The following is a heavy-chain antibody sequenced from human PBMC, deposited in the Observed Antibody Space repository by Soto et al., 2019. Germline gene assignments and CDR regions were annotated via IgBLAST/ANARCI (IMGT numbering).Heavy chain of an antibody. CDR1: GFTFSNHW. V-gene: IGHV3-74*01. CDR3: GRGIQIYDGVDV. D-gene: IGHD5-18*01. Sequence: DVQLVESGGGLVQPGGSLRLSCAASGFTFSNHWMHWVRQVPGKGLVWVSRVNFDGTTTNYADSVKGRFTVSRDNAKNAVYLQMNSLRADDTGVYYCGRGIQIYDGVDVWGQGTKVTVSS. J-gene: IGHJ6*02. CDR2: VNFDGTTT.